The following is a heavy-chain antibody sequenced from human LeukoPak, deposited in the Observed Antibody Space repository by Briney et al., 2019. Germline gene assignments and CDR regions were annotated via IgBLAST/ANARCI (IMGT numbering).Heavy chain of an antibody. Sequence: SVKVSCKASGGTFSSYAISWVRQAPGQGLEWMGGIIPIFGTANYAQKFQGRVTITTDESTSTAYMELSSLRSEDTAVYYFARYVYYDRSGYWSAFDIWGQGTMVTVSS. CDR3: ARYVYYDRSGYWSAFDI. V-gene: IGHV1-69*05. D-gene: IGHD3-22*01. CDR2: IIPIFGTA. J-gene: IGHJ3*02. CDR1: GGTFSSYA.